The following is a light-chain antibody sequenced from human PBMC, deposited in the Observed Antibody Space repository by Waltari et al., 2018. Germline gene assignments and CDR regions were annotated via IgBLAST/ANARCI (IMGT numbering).Light chain of an antibody. V-gene: IGKV4-1*01. J-gene: IGKJ1*01. CDR3: QQYYSTPRT. Sequence: DIVMTQSPDSLAVSLGERATINCKSSQSVLYSSTNQNYLVWYQQKPGQPPKLLIYWASTRESGVPDRFRGSGSGTDFTLTISSLQAEDVAVYYCQQYYSTPRTFGQGTKVEIK. CDR1: QSVLYSSTNQNY. CDR2: WAS.